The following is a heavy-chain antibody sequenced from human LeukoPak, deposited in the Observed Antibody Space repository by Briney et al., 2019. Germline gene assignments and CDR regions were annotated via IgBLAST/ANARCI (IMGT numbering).Heavy chain of an antibody. CDR2: IYSGGST. CDR1: GFTVSSNY. J-gene: IGHJ4*02. Sequence: PGGSLRLSCAASGFTVSSNYMSWVRQAPGKGLEWVSLIYSGGSTYYADSVKGRFTISRDNAKNSVYLQMNSLRAEDTAVYYCARGVQEGFLEWVGDYWGQGTLVTVSS. D-gene: IGHD3-3*01. CDR3: ARGVQEGFLEWVGDY. V-gene: IGHV3-66*01.